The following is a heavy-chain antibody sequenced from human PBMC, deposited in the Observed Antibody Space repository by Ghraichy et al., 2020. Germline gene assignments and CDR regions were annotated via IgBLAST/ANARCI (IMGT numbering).Heavy chain of an antibody. CDR3: ARESGYSYGWAFDI. D-gene: IGHD5-18*01. CDR1: GGSISSGSYY. J-gene: IGHJ3*02. Sequence: SQTLSLTCTVSGGSISSGSYYWSWIRQPAGKGLEWIGRIYTSGSTNYNPSLKSRVTISVDTSKNQFSLKLSSVTAADTAVYYCARESGYSYGWAFDIWGQRTMVTVSS. V-gene: IGHV4-61*02. CDR2: IYTSGST.